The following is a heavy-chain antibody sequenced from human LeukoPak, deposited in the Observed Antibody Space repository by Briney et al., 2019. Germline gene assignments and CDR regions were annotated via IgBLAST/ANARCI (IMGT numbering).Heavy chain of an antibody. V-gene: IGHV3-7*04. D-gene: IGHD4-11*01. Sequence: PGGSLRLSCAASGFTFSSYWMSWVRQAPGKGLEWVANIEQDGSEENFVDSEKGRFTISRDNAKSSLYLQMNSLRAEDTAVYYCARDRGYSTFDFWGQGTLVTVSS. CDR2: IEQDGSEE. CDR3: ARDRGYSTFDF. J-gene: IGHJ4*02. CDR1: GFTFSSYW.